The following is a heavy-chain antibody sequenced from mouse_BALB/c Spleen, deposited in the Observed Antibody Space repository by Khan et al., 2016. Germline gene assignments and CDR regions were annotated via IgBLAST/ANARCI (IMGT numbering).Heavy chain of an antibody. J-gene: IGHJ3*01. CDR2: IDPANGNT. CDR1: GFNIKDTY. CDR3: AISPYDYDVGFAY. V-gene: IGHV14-3*02. Sequence: EVQLQESGAELVKPGASVKLSCTASGFNIKDTYMHWVKQRPEQGLEWIGRIDPANGNTKYDPKFQGKATITADTSSNTAYLQLSILTSEDTAVYYLAISPYDYDVGFAYWGQGTLVTVSA. D-gene: IGHD2-4*01.